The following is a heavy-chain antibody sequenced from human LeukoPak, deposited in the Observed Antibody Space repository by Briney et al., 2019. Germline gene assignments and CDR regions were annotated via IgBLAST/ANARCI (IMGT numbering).Heavy chain of an antibody. CDR2: ISAYNGNT. D-gene: IGHD3-22*01. CDR1: GYTFTSYG. Sequence: ASVKVSCKASGYTFTSYGICWVRQAPGQGLEWMGWISAYNGNTNYAQKLQGRVTMTTDTSTSTAYMELRSLRSDDTAVYYCAAGPGGYDSSGYPDYWGQGTLVTVSS. CDR3: AAGPGGYDSSGYPDY. J-gene: IGHJ4*02. V-gene: IGHV1-18*01.